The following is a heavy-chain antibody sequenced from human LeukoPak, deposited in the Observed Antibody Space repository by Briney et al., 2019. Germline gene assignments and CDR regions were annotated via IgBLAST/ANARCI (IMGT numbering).Heavy chain of an antibody. D-gene: IGHD6-13*01. V-gene: IGHV4-38-2*02. J-gene: IGHJ5*02. CDR2: IYHSGST. Sequence: SETLSLTCTVSGYSISSGYYWGWIRQPPGKGLEWIGSIYHSGSTYYNPSLKSRVTISVDTSKNQFSLKLSSVTAADTAVYYCARDKAAAGARAGNWFDPWGQGTLVTVSS. CDR3: ARDKAAAGARAGNWFDP. CDR1: GYSISSGYY.